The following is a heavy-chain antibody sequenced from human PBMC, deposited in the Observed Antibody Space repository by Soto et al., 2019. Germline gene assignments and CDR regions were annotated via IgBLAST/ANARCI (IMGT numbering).Heavy chain of an antibody. D-gene: IGHD3-22*01. CDR1: GGSISSGGYY. J-gene: IGHJ4*02. Sequence: QVQLQESGPGLVKPSQTLSLTCTVSGGSISSGGYYWSWIRQHPGKGLEWIGYIYYSGSTYYNPSLKSRVTISVDTSKNQFSLKLSSVTAADTAVYYCARARLTYYYDSSGSKNYYSDYWGQGTLVTVSS. V-gene: IGHV4-31*03. CDR3: ARARLTYYYDSSGSKNYYSDY. CDR2: IYYSGST.